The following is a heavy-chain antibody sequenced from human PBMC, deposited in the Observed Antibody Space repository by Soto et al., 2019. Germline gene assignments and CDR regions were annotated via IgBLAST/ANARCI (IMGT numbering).Heavy chain of an antibody. D-gene: IGHD1-26*01. J-gene: IGHJ3*01. CDR2: INHSGST. CDR3: ARDVAIDTNAFDL. V-gene: IGHV4-34*01. CDR1: GGSFSGYY. Sequence: QVQLQQWGAGLLKPSETLSLTCAVYGGSFSGYYWSWIRQPPGKGLEWIGEINHSGSTNYNPSLKSRVTISVDTSKNQFSLKLSSVTAADTAVYYCARDVAIDTNAFDLWGQGTMVTVSS.